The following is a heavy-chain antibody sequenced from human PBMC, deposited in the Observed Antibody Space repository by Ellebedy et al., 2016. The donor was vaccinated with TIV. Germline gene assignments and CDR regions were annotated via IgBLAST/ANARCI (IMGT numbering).Heavy chain of an antibody. J-gene: IGHJ4*02. Sequence: PGGSLRLSCAASGFTFSSHDMHWVRQPTGKGLEWVSGITSAGDTYYLSSVKGRFIISRDSAKNSLYLQMNSLRGEDTAVYYCARATSGFDYWGQGALATVSS. V-gene: IGHV3-13*01. CDR1: GFTFSSHD. D-gene: IGHD5-24*01. CDR3: ARATSGFDY. CDR2: ITSAGDT.